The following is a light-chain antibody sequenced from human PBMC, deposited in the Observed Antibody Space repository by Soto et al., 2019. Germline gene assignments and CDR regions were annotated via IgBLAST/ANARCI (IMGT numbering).Light chain of an antibody. J-gene: IGKJ4*01. CDR1: ESVSSNY. CDR3: QQYGSSPVT. V-gene: IGKV3-20*01. CDR2: GAS. Sequence: EILLTQSPGTLSLSPGERATLSCRANESVSSNYLAWYRQRPGQAPTLLIYGASRRATDIPDRFTGSGSGTDFTLAISGLEPEDFAVYYCQQYGSSPVTFGGGTKVEIK.